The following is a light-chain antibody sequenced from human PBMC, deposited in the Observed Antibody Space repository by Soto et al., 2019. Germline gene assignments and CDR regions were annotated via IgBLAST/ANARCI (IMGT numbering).Light chain of an antibody. CDR1: SSNIRNNY. CDR2: DNY. J-gene: IGLJ1*01. CDR3: GTWDTSLRVFYV. Sequence: QSVLTQPPSVSAAPRQKVTISCSGSSSNIRNNYVSWYQQLPGTAPKLLIYDNYKRPSGIPDRFSGFKSGTSATLGITGLQTGDEADYYCGTWDTSLRVFYVFGSGTKVTVL. V-gene: IGLV1-51*01.